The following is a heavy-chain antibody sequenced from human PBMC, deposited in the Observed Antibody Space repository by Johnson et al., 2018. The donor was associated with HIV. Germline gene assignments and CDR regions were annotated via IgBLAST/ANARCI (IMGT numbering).Heavy chain of an antibody. D-gene: IGHD3-16*02. CDR1: GFTFNKYW. CDR3: ATELSLLRDAFDI. CDR2: IKQDGSER. V-gene: IGHV3-7*01. Sequence: EVQLVESGGGLVQPGGSLRLSCAASGFTFNKYWMSWVRQAPGKGLEWVANIKQDGSERYSVDSVKGRFTISRDNAKNSLSLQMDSLRAEDTAVYYCATELSLLRDAFDIWGQGTMVTVSS. J-gene: IGHJ3*02.